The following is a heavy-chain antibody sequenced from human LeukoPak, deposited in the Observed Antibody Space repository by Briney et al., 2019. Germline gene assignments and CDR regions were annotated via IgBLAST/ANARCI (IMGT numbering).Heavy chain of an antibody. D-gene: IGHD2-15*01. V-gene: IGHV4-39*01. J-gene: IGHJ6*03. CDR3: ARHVRGYCSGGSCYVEGFYYYYMDV. CDR1: GGSISSSSYY. CDR2: IYYSGST. Sequence: SETLSLTCTVSGGSISSSSYYWGWIRQPPGKGLEWIGSIYYSGSTYYNPSLKSRVTISVDTSKNQFSLKLSSVTAADTAVYYCARHVRGYCSGGSCYVEGFYYYYMDVWGKGTTVTISS.